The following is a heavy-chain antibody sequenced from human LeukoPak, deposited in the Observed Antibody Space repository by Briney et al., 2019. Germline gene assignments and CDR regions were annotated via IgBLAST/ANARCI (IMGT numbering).Heavy chain of an antibody. CDR1: GGSFSGYY. J-gene: IGHJ4*02. D-gene: IGHD3-10*01. V-gene: IGHV4-34*01. CDR2: INHSGST. CDR3: ARGFSCYYGSGSYYNVGFDY. Sequence: SETLSLTCAVYGGSFSGYYWSWIRQPPGKGLEWIGEINHSGSTNYNPSLKSRVTISVDTSKNQFSLKLSSVTAADTAVYYCARGFSCYYGSGSYYNVGFDYWGQGTLVTVSS.